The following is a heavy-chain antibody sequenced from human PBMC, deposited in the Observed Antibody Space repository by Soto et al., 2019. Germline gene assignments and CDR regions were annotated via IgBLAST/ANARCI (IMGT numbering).Heavy chain of an antibody. CDR3: ARERYGDYGRGTFDI. D-gene: IGHD4-17*01. Sequence: PSPTLSLTCAISGDSVSNNSTAWNWIRQSPSRGLEWLGRTYYRSKWYNDYAVSVKSRIIINPDTSKNQFSLQLNSVTPEDSAVYYCARERYGDYGRGTFDIWGRGTMVTVSS. V-gene: IGHV6-1*01. CDR1: GDSVSNNSTA. CDR2: TYYRSKWYN. J-gene: IGHJ3*02.